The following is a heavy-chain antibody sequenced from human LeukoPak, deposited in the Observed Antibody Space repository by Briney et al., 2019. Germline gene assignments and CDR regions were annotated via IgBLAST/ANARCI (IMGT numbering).Heavy chain of an antibody. CDR3: ARHYGP. V-gene: IGHV4-39*01. J-gene: IGHJ5*02. D-gene: IGHD3-10*01. CDR2: IYDSGST. Sequence: NPGGSLRLSCAASGFTFSSYAMHWVRRVPGKGLEWIGSIYDSGSTYYNPSLKSRVTISVDTSKNQFSLKLNSVTAADTAVYYCARHYGPWGQGTLVTVSS. CDR1: GFTFSSYAMH.